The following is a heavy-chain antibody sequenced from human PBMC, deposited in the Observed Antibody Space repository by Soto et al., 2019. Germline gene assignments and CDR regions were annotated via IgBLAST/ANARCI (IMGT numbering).Heavy chain of an antibody. Sequence: SVKVSCKASGGTSSSYAISWVRQAPGQGLEWMGGIIPIFGAANYAQKFQGRVTITADESTSTAYMELSSLRSEDTAVYYCAREYYYGSGSYYFDYWGQGTPVTVSS. D-gene: IGHD3-10*01. CDR3: AREYYYGSGSYYFDY. J-gene: IGHJ4*02. CDR1: GGTSSSYA. V-gene: IGHV1-69*13. CDR2: IIPIFGAA.